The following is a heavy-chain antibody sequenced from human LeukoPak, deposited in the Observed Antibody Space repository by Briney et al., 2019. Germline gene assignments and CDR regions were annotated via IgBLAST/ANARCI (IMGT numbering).Heavy chain of an antibody. Sequence: PSETLSLTCAVYGGSFSGCYWSWIRQPPGKGLEWIGEINHSGSTNYNPSLKSRVTISVDTSKSQFSLKLSSVTAADTAVYYCASFSGCSSTSCYTAEYFQHWGQGTLVTVSS. CDR2: INHSGST. J-gene: IGHJ1*01. D-gene: IGHD2-2*02. CDR1: GGSFSGCY. CDR3: ASFSGCSSTSCYTAEYFQH. V-gene: IGHV4-34*01.